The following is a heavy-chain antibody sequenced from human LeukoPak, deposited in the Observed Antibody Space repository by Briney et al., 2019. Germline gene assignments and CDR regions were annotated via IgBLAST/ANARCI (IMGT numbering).Heavy chain of an antibody. CDR1: GGSISSSNL. D-gene: IGHD6-19*01. CDR3: AGLEGRYSTDWFYFFDY. Sequence: PSETLSLTCAVSGGSISSSNLWSWLRPPPGKGLEWIGEMYLGGTTNFNPSLKSRVTILIDKSKNQLSLQLTSVTAADTAVYYCAGLEGRYSTDWFYFFDYWGQGALVTVSS. CDR2: MYLGGTT. J-gene: IGHJ4*02. V-gene: IGHV4-4*02.